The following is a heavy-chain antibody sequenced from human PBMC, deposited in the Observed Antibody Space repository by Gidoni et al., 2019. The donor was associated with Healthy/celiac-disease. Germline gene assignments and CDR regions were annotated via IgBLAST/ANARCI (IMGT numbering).Heavy chain of an antibody. V-gene: IGHV3-33*01. Sequence: QVQLVESGGGVVQPGRSLRLSCAASGFTFSSYGMHWVRQAPGKGLGGVAVIWYDGSNKFYAYSVKGRFTISRDNSRTTLYLQMNSLRAEDTAVYYCARAYYYGSEMGNWYFDLWGRGTLVTVSS. J-gene: IGHJ2*01. D-gene: IGHD3-10*01. CDR1: GFTFSSYG. CDR3: ARAYYYGSEMGNWYFDL. CDR2: IWYDGSNK.